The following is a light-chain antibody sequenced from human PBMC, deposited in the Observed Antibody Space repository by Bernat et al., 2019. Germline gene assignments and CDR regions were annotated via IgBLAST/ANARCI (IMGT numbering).Light chain of an antibody. V-gene: IGKV3-20*01. CDR2: DAS. CDR1: QSVSSNS. Sequence: IALTQSPGTLSLSPGERATFSCRASQSVSSNSLAWYQQKPGQTPTPLIYDASSRATGIPDRFRGSGSGTDVTLTISRLEPDDFAVYYGQQYGSLPLTFGGGTKVEIK. CDR3: QQYGSLPLT. J-gene: IGKJ4*01.